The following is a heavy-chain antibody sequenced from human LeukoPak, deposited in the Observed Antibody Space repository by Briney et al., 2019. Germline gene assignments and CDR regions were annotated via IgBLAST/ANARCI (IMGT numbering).Heavy chain of an antibody. Sequence: GGSLRLSCAASGFSFSTYAMTWVRQAPGKGLEWVSAISGSGSNTYYADSVKGRFTISRDNSKNTLYLQMNSLRAEDTAVYYCAKGGDTMVRGLILWLDYWGQGTVVTVSS. J-gene: IGHJ4*02. CDR2: ISGSGSNT. CDR1: GFSFSTYA. V-gene: IGHV3-23*01. CDR3: AKGGDTMVRGLILWLDY. D-gene: IGHD3-10*01.